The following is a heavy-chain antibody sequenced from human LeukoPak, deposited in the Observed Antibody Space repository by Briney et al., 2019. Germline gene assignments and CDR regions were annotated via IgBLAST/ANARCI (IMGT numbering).Heavy chain of an antibody. CDR2: IWYDGSNK. V-gene: IGHV3-33*01. Sequence: GGSLRLSCAAYAFTFNGYAMHWVRQAPGKGLDWVALIWYDGSNKYYTDSVKGRLTVSRDNSKNTLYLQMSTMRAEDTAVYYCARDDYGAGAYFDLWGQGALGTVSA. CDR3: ARDDYGAGAYFDL. CDR1: AFTFNGYA. D-gene: IGHD4/OR15-4a*01. J-gene: IGHJ4*02.